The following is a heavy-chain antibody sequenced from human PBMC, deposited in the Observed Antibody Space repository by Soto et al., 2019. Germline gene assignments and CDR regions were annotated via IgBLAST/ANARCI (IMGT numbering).Heavy chain of an antibody. CDR2: INPSGGST. J-gene: IGHJ4*02. Sequence: QVQLVQSGAEVKKPGASVKVSCKASGYTFTSYYMHWVRQAPGQGLEWMGIINPSGGSTSYAQKFHGRVTMTRDTSTSTVYMELSSRRSEDTAVYYCARVGYCSGGSCYSHPFDYWGQGTLVTVSS. CDR1: GYTFTSYY. CDR3: ARVGYCSGGSCYSHPFDY. V-gene: IGHV1-46*03. D-gene: IGHD2-15*01.